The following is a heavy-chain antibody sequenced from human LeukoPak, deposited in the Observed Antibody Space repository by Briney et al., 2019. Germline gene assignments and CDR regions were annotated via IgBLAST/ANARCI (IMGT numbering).Heavy chain of an antibody. V-gene: IGHV3-33*01. Sequence: GGSLRLSCAASGFTFSSYGMHWVRQAPGKGLEWVAVIWYDGSNKYYADSVKGRFTISRDNSKNMLYLQMNSLRAEDTAVYYCARAGCSSTSCYEAYWYFDLWGRGTLVTVSS. CDR3: ARAGCSSTSCYEAYWYFDL. D-gene: IGHD2-2*01. J-gene: IGHJ2*01. CDR1: GFTFSSYG. CDR2: IWYDGSNK.